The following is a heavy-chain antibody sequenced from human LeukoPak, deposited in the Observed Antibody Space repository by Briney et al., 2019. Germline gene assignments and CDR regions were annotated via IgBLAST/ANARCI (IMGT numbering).Heavy chain of an antibody. J-gene: IGHJ4*02. Sequence: GGSLRLSCTASGFTFGDYAMSWFRQAPGKGLEGVGFIRSKAYGGTTEYAASVKGRFTISRDDSKSIAYLQMNSLKTEDTAVYYCTRDGWGALLYYFDYWGQGTLVTVSS. V-gene: IGHV3-49*03. D-gene: IGHD2-15*01. CDR1: GFTFGDYA. CDR2: IRSKAYGGTT. CDR3: TRDGWGALLYYFDY.